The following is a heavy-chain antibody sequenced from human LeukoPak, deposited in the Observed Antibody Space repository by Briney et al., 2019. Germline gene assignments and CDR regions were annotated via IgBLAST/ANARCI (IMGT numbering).Heavy chain of an antibody. CDR1: GFTFSSFP. CDR2: ITGRGGNT. D-gene: IGHD6-25*01. V-gene: IGHV3-23*01. CDR3: ARDRAAFGS. Sequence: PGGSLRLSCAASGFTFSSFPMSWVRQAPGKGLQWVSGITGRGGNTYYADSVEGRFTISRDNSKNTLSLQMDSLRAEDTAIYYCARDRAAFGSWGQGTLVTVSS. J-gene: IGHJ4*02.